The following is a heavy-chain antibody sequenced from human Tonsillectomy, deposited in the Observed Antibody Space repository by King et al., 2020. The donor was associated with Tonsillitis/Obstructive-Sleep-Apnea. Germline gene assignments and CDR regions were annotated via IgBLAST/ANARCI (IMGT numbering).Heavy chain of an antibody. CDR3: ARVIPDWYFDL. D-gene: IGHD2-21*01. CDR1: GGSISSYY. Sequence: VQLQESGPGLVKPSETLSLTCTVSGGSISSYYWSWIRQPPGKGLEWIGYIYFSGSTNYKPSLKSPVTISVDTSQNQFSLKLSSVSAADTAVYYCARVIPDWYFDLWGRGTLGTVSS. V-gene: IGHV4-59*01. J-gene: IGHJ2*01. CDR2: IYFSGST.